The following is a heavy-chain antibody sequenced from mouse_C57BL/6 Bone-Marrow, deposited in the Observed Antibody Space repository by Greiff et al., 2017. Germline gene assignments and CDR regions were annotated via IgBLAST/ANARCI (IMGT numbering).Heavy chain of an antibody. CDR1: GFNIKDDY. J-gene: IGHJ4*01. CDR3: TNGGMDY. CDR2: IDPENGDT. V-gene: IGHV14-4*01. Sequence: EVQLQESGAELVRPGASVKLSCTASGFNIKDDYMHWVKQRPEQGLEWIGWIDPENGDTEYASKFQGKAPITADTSSNTAYLQLSSLTSEDTAVYYCTNGGMDYWGQGTSVTVSS.